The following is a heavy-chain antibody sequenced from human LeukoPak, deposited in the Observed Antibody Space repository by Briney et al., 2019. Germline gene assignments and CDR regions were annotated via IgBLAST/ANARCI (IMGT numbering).Heavy chain of an antibody. CDR2: IRSDGNSE. Sequence: GGSLRLSCAASGFTFSSYGMHWVLQAPGKGLEWVAFIRSDGNSENYADSVKGQFTISRDNSKNTLYLQMNSLRTEDTAVYYCAKSPGSVIFRGDYWGQGTLVTVSS. CDR3: AKSPGSVIFRGDY. J-gene: IGHJ4*02. D-gene: IGHD5/OR15-5a*01. V-gene: IGHV3-30*02. CDR1: GFTFSSYG.